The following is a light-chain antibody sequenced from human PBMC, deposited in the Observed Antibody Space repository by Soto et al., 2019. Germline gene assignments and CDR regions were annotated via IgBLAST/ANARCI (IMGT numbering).Light chain of an antibody. V-gene: IGLV2-8*01. CDR3: SSYAGSTRV. J-gene: IGLJ2*01. CDR1: SSDVGGYNY. CDR2: EVS. Sequence: QSVLTQPPSASGSPGQSVTISCTGTSSDVGGYNYVSWYQQHPGKAPKLMIYEVSKRPSGVPDRFSGSKSGNTASLTVSGLQAEDEADYYCSSYAGSTRVIGGGTKLTVL.